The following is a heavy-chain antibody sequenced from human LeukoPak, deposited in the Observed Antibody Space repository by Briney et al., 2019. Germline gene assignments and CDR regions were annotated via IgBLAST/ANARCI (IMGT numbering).Heavy chain of an antibody. CDR2: INPSGGTT. V-gene: IGHV1-46*01. CDR3: ARGAVAGRRFDY. CDR1: GYTFTSYY. Sequence: ASVKVSCKPSGYTFTSYYVHWVRQAPGQGLEWMGIINPSGGTTSYAQKFQGGVTMTRDTSTSTVYMELSSLSSDDTAVYYCARGAVAGRRFDYWGQGTLVTVSS. D-gene: IGHD6-19*01. J-gene: IGHJ4*02.